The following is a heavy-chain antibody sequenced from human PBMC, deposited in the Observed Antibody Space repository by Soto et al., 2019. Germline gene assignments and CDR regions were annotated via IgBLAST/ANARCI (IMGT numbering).Heavy chain of an antibody. V-gene: IGHV1-3*04. CDR3: ARNPLLENCFAP. Sequence: ASVKVSCKASGYTFTNNAMHWVRQAPAQRLEWMGWINTATGNTKYSRKFLGRISLTRDTSATTVYMELSRLTSTDTAVYYCARNPLLENCFAPWGKGTLVTVSS. CDR2: INTATGNT. D-gene: IGHD3-3*01. J-gene: IGHJ5*02. CDR1: GYTFTNNA.